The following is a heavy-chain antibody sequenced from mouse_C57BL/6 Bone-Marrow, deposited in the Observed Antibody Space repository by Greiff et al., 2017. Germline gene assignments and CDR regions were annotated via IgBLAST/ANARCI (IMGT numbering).Heavy chain of an antibody. D-gene: IGHD2-3*01. J-gene: IGHJ2*01. CDR3: ARELMSY. CDR1: GYAFSNSW. V-gene: IGHV1-82*01. CDR2: IYPGDGDT. Sequence: QVQLQQSGPELVKPGASVKISCKASGYAFSNSWMNWVKQRPGKGLEWIGRIYPGDGDTNYNGKFKGKATLTADKSSSTAYMQLSSLTSEDSAVYFCARELMSYWGQGTTLTVSS.